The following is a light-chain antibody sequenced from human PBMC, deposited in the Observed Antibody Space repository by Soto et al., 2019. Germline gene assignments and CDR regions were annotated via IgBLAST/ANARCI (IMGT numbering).Light chain of an antibody. J-gene: IGKJ5*01. CDR2: DAS. Sequence: ILLTQSPASLSASVGERVTITCRASQDIRGALAWYQQSPGEAPQLLIYDASTLESGVPSRFSGSSSGTHFTLTISSLQPEDFATYYCQQFLSYPLTFGQGTRLEI. CDR3: QQFLSYPLT. V-gene: IGKV1-13*02. CDR1: QDIRGA.